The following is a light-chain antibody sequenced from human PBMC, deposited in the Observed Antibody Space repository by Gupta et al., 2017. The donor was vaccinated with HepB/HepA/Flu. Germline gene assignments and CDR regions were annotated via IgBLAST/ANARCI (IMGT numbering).Light chain of an antibody. CDR1: QSISSW. CDR3: QQYNSYSPT. J-gene: IGKJ1*01. Sequence: DIQLTQSPSTLSASLGDRVTITFRDSQSISSWLAWYQQKPGKAPKLLIYKASSLESGVPSRFSGSGSGTEFTLTISSLQPDDFATYYCQQYNSYSPTFGQGTKVEIK. V-gene: IGKV1-5*03. CDR2: KAS.